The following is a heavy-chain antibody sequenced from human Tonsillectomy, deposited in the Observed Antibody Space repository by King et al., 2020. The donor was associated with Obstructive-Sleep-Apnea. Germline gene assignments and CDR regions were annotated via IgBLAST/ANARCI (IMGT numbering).Heavy chain of an antibody. CDR3: ARGRRNERITIFGVVIGVVVYFDY. Sequence: VQLQQWGAGLLKPSETLSLTCAVYGGSFSGYYWGWIRQPPGKGLEWIGEINHSGSTNYNPSLKSRVTISVDTSKNQFSLKLSSVTAADTAVYYCARGRRNERITIFGVVIGVVVYFDYWGQGTLVTVSS. V-gene: IGHV4-34*01. CDR1: GGSFSGYY. CDR2: INHSGST. J-gene: IGHJ4*02. D-gene: IGHD3-3*01.